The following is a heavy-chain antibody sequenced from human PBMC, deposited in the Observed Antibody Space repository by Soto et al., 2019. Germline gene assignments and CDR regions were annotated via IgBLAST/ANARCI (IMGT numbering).Heavy chain of an antibody. D-gene: IGHD5-12*01. Sequence: PGGSLRLSCAASGFTFGGYAMHWVRQAPGKGLEWVAVISYDGSNRYYADSVEGRLTISRDNPKNTLYVQMNSLRAEDTAIYYCAKAISGYNAPLDHWGQGNRVTVSS. J-gene: IGHJ4*02. CDR3: AKAISGYNAPLDH. CDR2: ISYDGSNR. V-gene: IGHV3-30-3*01. CDR1: GFTFGGYA.